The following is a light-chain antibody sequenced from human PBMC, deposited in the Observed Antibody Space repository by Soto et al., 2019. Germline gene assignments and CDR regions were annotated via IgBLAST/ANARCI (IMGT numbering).Light chain of an antibody. CDR2: KAS. V-gene: IGKV1-5*03. J-gene: IGKJ1*01. Sequence: IQMTQSPSTLSASVGDRVAITCRASQSIGIWLAWYQQKPGKAPRFLIYKASSLKSGVPSRFSGSRYGTEFTLTISSLQPDDFSTYYCQQYNDYSWTFGQGTKVEIK. CDR1: QSIGIW. CDR3: QQYNDYSWT.